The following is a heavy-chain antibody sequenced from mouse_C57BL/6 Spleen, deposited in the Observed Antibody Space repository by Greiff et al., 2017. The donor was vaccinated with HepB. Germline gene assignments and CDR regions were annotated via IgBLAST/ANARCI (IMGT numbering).Heavy chain of an antibody. J-gene: IGHJ4*01. Sequence: VQLQQSGAELMKPGASVKLSCKATGYTFTGYWIEWVKQRPGHGLEWIGEILPGSGSTNYNEKFKGKATFTADTSSNTAYMQLSSLTTGDSAIYYCARGGYYYGSSSYYYAMDYWGQGTSVTVAS. CDR1: GYTFTGYW. V-gene: IGHV1-9*01. CDR3: ARGGYYYGSSSYYYAMDY. CDR2: ILPGSGST. D-gene: IGHD1-1*01.